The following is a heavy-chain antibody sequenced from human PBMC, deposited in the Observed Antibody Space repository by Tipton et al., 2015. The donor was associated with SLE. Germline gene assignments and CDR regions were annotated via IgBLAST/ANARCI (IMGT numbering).Heavy chain of an antibody. CDR3: ARGGSSSLDY. D-gene: IGHD6-6*01. CDR2: INTKSGDP. CDR1: GYTFTGYY. J-gene: IGHJ4*02. V-gene: IGHV1-2*02. Sequence: QSGPEVKKPGASVKVSCKASGYTFTGYYMHWVRQAPGQGPEWMGWINTKSGDPIYAQKFQGRVTMTRDTSISTAYVDVSTLTSDDTAVYYCARGGSSSLDYWGQGTLVTVSS.